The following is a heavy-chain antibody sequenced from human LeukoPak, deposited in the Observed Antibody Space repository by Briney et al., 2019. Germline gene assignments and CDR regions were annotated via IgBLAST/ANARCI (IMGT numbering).Heavy chain of an antibody. CDR2: IRYDGSNK. J-gene: IGHJ4*02. Sequence: PGGSLRLSCPASGFTFSSYGMHWVRQAPGKGLEWVAFIRYDGSNKYYADSVKGRFTISRDNSKNTLYLQMNSLRAEDTAVYYCGGYYFDYWGQGTLVTVSS. V-gene: IGHV3-30*02. CDR3: GGYYFDY. CDR1: GFTFSSYG.